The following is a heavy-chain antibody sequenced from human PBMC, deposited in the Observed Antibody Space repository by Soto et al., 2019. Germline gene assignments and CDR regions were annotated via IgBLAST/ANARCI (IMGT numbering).Heavy chain of an antibody. D-gene: IGHD6-13*01. CDR2: IIWNSGSI. J-gene: IGHJ4*02. V-gene: IGHV3-9*01. CDR1: GFTFDDYA. CDR3: AKDSSSSWYNFEH. Sequence: EVQLAESGGGLVQPGRSLRLSCAASGFTFDDYAMHWVRQAPGEGLEWVSGIIWNSGSIAYADSVRGRFTISRDNAKNSLYLQMNSLRTEDTAFYYCAKDSSSSWYNFEHWGQGTLVTVSS.